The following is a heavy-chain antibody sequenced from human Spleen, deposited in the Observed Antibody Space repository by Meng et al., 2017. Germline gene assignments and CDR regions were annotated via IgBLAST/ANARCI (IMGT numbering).Heavy chain of an antibody. CDR3: ARDAGDL. V-gene: IGHV4-34*01. CDR2: INHRGKT. CDR1: GVSLSGDY. Sequence: QVQIQQWGTRILKPSEPLSLTCAVSGVSLSGDYWSWIRQPPGKGLEWIGEINHRGKTTYNPSLKSRVTMSIDTSEKQFSLKLSSVTAADTAVYYCARDAGDLWGQGTLVTVSS. J-gene: IGHJ5*02.